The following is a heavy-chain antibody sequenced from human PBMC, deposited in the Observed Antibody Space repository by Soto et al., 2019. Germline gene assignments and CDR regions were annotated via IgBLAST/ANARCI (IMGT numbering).Heavy chain of an antibody. CDR2: INHSGST. D-gene: IGHD6-13*01. V-gene: IGHV4-61*01. CDR3: ARLRLGVGSSWFYYYYGMDV. J-gene: IGHJ6*02. Sequence: SETLSLTCTVSGDSVSSATYYWSWIRQPPGKALEWIGEINHSGSTNYNPSLKSRVTISVDTSKNQFSLKLSSVTAADTAVYYCARLRLGVGSSWFYYYYGMDVWGQGTTVTVSS. CDR1: GDSVSSATYY.